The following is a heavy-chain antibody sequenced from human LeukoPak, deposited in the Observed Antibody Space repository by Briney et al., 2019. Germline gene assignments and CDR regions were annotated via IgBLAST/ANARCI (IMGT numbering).Heavy chain of an antibody. D-gene: IGHD4-17*01. J-gene: IGHJ3*01. CDR3: AKDLVYGDYGRGAFDV. CDR1: GFTFSSYW. CDR2: IKQDGSEK. V-gene: IGHV3-7*03. Sequence: GGSLRLSCAASGFTFSSYWMSWVRQAPGKGLEGVANIKQDGSEKYYVDSVKGRFTISRDNSKNTVFLQLSSLRAEDTAVYYCAKDLVYGDYGRGAFDVWGQGTVVSVSS.